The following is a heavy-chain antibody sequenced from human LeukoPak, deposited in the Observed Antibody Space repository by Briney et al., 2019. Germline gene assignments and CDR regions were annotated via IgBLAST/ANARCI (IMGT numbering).Heavy chain of an antibody. D-gene: IGHD3-22*01. Sequence: GGSLRLSCAASGFTFSNAWMSWVRQAPGKGLEWVGRIKSKTDGGTTDYAAPVKGRFTISRDDSKNTLYLQMNSLKTEDTAVYYCTTCFYYDSRGHLDAFDIWGQGTMVTVSS. CDR1: GFTFSNAW. CDR2: IKSKTDGGTT. J-gene: IGHJ3*02. V-gene: IGHV3-15*01. CDR3: TTCFYYDSRGHLDAFDI.